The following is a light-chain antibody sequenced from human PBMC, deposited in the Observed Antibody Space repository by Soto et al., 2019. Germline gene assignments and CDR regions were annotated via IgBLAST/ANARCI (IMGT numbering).Light chain of an antibody. CDR3: QHYNNLWG. V-gene: IGKV3-15*01. CDR1: QSVSTN. J-gene: IGKJ4*01. Sequence: DIVMTQSPATLSVSPGERATLSCRASQSVSTNLAWYQQKPGQAPRLLIYGASTRATGIPARFSGSGSGTEFTLTITRLQSEDFAVYYCQHYNNLWGFGGGTKVEIK. CDR2: GAS.